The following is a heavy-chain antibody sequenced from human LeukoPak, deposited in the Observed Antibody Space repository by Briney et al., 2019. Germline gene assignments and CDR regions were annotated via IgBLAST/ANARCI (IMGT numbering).Heavy chain of an antibody. CDR1: GFTFSSYA. J-gene: IGHJ4*02. CDR3: AKGGSGPDHFDY. D-gene: IGHD2-15*01. Sequence: PGGSLRLSCAASGFTFSSYAMSWVRQAPGKGLEWVSAISGSGGSTYYADSVKGRFTNSRDNSKNTLYLQMNSLRAEDTAVYYCAKGGSGPDHFDYWGQGTLVTVSS. V-gene: IGHV3-23*01. CDR2: ISGSGGST.